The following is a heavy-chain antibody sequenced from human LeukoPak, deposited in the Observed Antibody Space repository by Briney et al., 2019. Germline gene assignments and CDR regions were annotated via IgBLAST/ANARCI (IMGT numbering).Heavy chain of an antibody. Sequence: GGSLRLSCAASGFTFSNAWMSWVRQAPGKGLEWVGRIKSKTDGGTTDYAAPVKGRFTISRDDSKNTLYLQMNSLKTEDTAVYYCTTVSGLLWFGEPPPRDYWGQGTLVTVSS. CDR2: IKSKTDGGTT. CDR3: TTVSGLLWFGEPPPRDY. CDR1: GFTFSNAW. J-gene: IGHJ4*02. V-gene: IGHV3-15*01. D-gene: IGHD3-10*01.